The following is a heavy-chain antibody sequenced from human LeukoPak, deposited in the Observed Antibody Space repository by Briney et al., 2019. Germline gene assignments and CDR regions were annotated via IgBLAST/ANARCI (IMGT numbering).Heavy chain of an antibody. D-gene: IGHD3-22*01. J-gene: IGHJ4*02. V-gene: IGHV1-2*02. CDR2: INPNSGCT. CDR1: GYTFTYYY. Sequence: GASVKVSCKASGYTFTYYYMHWVRQAPGQGLEWMGWINPNSGCTNYAQKFQGGVTMTSDTSISAAYMEVSKLRSDETAVYYCARLYYYDSSGYFDYWGQGTLVTVSS. CDR3: ARLYYYDSSGYFDY.